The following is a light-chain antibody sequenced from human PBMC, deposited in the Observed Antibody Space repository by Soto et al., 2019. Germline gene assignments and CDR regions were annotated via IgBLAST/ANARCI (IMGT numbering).Light chain of an antibody. CDR1: QSVSSSY. J-gene: IGKJ4*01. CDR2: GAS. Sequence: EIVLTQSPGTLSLSPGERATLSCRASQSVSSSYLAWYQQKPGQAPRVLIYGASSRATDIPDRFSGSGSGTDFTLTISRLEPEDFAVYYCQHYGSSPLTFGGGTKVEIK. CDR3: QHYGSSPLT. V-gene: IGKV3-20*01.